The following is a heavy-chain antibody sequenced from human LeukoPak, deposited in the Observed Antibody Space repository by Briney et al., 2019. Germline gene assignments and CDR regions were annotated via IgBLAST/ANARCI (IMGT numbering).Heavy chain of an antibody. CDR3: ARGTMVRGVIINRMYYFDY. CDR1: GGSISSYY. Sequence: NPSETLSLTCTVSGGSISSYYWSWIRQPPGKGLEWIGYIYYIGSTNYNPSLKSRVTISVDTSKNQFSLKLSSVTAADTAVYCCARGTMVRGVIINRMYYFDYWGQGTLVTVSS. CDR2: IYYIGST. V-gene: IGHV4-59*01. D-gene: IGHD3-10*01. J-gene: IGHJ4*02.